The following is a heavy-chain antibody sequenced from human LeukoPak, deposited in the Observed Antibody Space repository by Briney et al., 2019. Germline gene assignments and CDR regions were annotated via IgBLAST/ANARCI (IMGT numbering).Heavy chain of an antibody. CDR2: ISYDGSNK. CDR3: ARVWGFSLYYGMDV. D-gene: IGHD3-16*01. V-gene: IGHV3-30*03. J-gene: IGHJ6*02. CDR1: GFTFSSYG. Sequence: QTGGSLRLSCAASGFTFSSYGMHWVRQAPGKGLEWVAVISYDGSNKYYADSVKGRFTISRDNSKNTLYLQMNSLRAEDTAVYYCARVWGFSLYYGMDVWGQGTTVTVSS.